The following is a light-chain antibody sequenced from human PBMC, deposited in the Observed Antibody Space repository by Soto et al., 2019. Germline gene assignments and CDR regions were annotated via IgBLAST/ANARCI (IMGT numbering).Light chain of an antibody. CDR3: SSHTSSSTRV. Sequence: QSVLTQPRSVSGSPGQSVTISCTGTSSDVGGRYNYVSWYQQHPGKAPKLMIYDVSKRPSGVSDRFSGSKSGNTASLTISGLQAEDEADYYCSSHTSSSTRVFGTGTKVTV. J-gene: IGLJ1*01. CDR2: DVS. CDR1: SSDVGGRYNY. V-gene: IGLV2-11*01.